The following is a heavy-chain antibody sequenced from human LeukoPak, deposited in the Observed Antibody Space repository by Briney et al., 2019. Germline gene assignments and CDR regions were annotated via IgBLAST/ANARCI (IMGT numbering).Heavy chain of an antibody. D-gene: IGHD5-24*01. Sequence: SETLSLTCAVSGYSISSGYYWGWIRQSPGKGLEWIGEIHPSGIFYYNSSLLSRVTISIDTSKSQFSLRLTSVTAADTAFYYCARGRDRSKAGDHWGQGSLVTVSS. CDR2: IHPSGIF. CDR3: ARGRDRSKAGDH. CDR1: GYSISSGYY. J-gene: IGHJ4*02. V-gene: IGHV4-38-2*01.